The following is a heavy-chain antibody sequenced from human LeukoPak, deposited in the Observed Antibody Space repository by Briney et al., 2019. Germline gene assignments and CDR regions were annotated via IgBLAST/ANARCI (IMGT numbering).Heavy chain of an antibody. V-gene: IGHV1-69*01. D-gene: IGHD1-26*01. J-gene: IGHJ4*02. CDR3: ARDLGAVPSAGVYFDY. CDR2: IIPIFGTA. CDR1: GGTXSSYA. Sequence: GSSVKVSCKASGGTXSSYAISWVRQAPGQGLEWMGGIIPIFGTANYAQKFQGRVTITADESTSTAYMELSSLRSEDTAVYYCARDLGAVPSAGVYFDYWGQGTLVTVSS.